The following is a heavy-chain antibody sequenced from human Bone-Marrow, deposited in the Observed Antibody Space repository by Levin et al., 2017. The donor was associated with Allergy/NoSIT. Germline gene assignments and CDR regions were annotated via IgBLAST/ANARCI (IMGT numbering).Heavy chain of an antibody. Sequence: PGESLKISCAASGFTFSTYSMNWVRQAPGKGLEWVSYVSYSDSTVYYADSVQGRFIISRDNAKSSLYLQMNSLRDEDTAVYYCAGVSEASLYPSIDYWGQGTLVTVSS. D-gene: IGHD2/OR15-2a*01. CDR3: AGVSEASLYPSIDY. J-gene: IGHJ4*02. V-gene: IGHV3-48*02. CDR1: GFTFSTYS. CDR2: VSYSDSTV.